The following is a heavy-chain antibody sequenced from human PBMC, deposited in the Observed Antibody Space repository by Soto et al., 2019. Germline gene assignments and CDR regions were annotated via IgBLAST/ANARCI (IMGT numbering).Heavy chain of an antibody. CDR1: GFTFDDYA. CDR3: ANLPLYGSGFDC. Sequence: EVQLVESGGGLVQPGGSLRLSCAASGFTFDDYAIHWVRHIPGKGLEWVSGISWNGAATGYADSVKGRFTISRDNAKNSLYLQMNRLRTEDTAMYYCANLPLYGSGFDCWGKGTLVTVSS. V-gene: IGHV3-9*01. CDR2: ISWNGAAT. J-gene: IGHJ4*02. D-gene: IGHD3-10*01.